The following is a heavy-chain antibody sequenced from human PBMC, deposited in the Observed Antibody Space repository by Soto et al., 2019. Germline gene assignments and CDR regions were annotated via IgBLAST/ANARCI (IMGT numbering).Heavy chain of an antibody. Sequence: SETLSLTCAVYGGSFSGYYWSWIRQPPGKGLEWIGEINHSGSTNYNPSLKSRVTISVDTSKNQFSLKLSSVTAADTAVYYCARVPVPATRYYYYMDVWGKGTTVTVSS. V-gene: IGHV4-34*01. CDR1: GGSFSGYY. J-gene: IGHJ6*03. CDR2: INHSGST. CDR3: ARVPVPATRYYYYMDV.